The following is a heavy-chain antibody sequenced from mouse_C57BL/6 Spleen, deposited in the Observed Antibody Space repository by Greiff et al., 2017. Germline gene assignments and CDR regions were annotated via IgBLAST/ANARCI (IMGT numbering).Heavy chain of an antibody. CDR1: GYAFSSSW. J-gene: IGHJ2*01. CDR3: ARWDYGSSYGY. V-gene: IGHV1-82*01. CDR2: IYPGDGDT. Sequence: QVQLQQSGPELVKPGASVKISCKASGYAFSSSWMNWVKQRPGKGLEWIGRIYPGDGDTNYNGKFKGKATLSADKSSSTAYMQLSSLTSEDSAVYFCARWDYGSSYGYWGQGTTRTVSS. D-gene: IGHD1-1*01.